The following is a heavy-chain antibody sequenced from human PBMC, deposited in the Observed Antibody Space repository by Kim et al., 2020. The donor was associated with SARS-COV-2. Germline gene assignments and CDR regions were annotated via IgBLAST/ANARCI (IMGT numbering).Heavy chain of an antibody. V-gene: IGHV1-69*13. Sequence: SVKVSCKASGGTFSSYAISWVRQAPGQGLEWMGGIIPIFGTANYAQKFQGRVTITADESTSTAYMELSSLRSEDTAVYYCARDRDIVVVPAAIGGLYYYYGMDVWGQGTTVTVSS. D-gene: IGHD2-2*01. J-gene: IGHJ6*02. CDR3: ARDRDIVVVPAAIGGLYYYYGMDV. CDR1: GGTFSSYA. CDR2: IIPIFGTA.